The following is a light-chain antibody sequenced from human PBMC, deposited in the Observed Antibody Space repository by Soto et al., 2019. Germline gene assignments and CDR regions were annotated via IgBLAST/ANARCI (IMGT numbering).Light chain of an antibody. CDR2: RSS. CDR3: LQYFIHAT. V-gene: IGKV1-5*03. Sequence: DIQMTQSPSTLSASVGDRVTITCRASQTISNYLTWYQQRPGKAPKLLIYRSSILQNGVPSRFSGSGSGTVFTLTTSSLPLHDLASYYCLQYFIHATCGQGTSVEI. J-gene: IGKJ1*01. CDR1: QTISNY.